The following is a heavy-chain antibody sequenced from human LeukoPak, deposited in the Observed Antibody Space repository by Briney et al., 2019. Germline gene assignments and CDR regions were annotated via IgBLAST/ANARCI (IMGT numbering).Heavy chain of an antibody. CDR1: GFTFSSYA. V-gene: IGHV3-23*01. CDR2: ISGSGGST. J-gene: IGHJ4*02. Sequence: GGSLRLSCAASGFTFSSYAMSWVRQAPGNGLEWVSAISGSGGSTYYADSVKGRFTISRDNSKNTLYLQMNSLRAEDTAVYYCAKDLDCSTTSCSPDYWGQGTLVTVSS. D-gene: IGHD2-2*01. CDR3: AKDLDCSTTSCSPDY.